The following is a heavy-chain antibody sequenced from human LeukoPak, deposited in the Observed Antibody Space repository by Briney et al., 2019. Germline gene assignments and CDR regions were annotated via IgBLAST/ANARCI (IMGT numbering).Heavy chain of an antibody. Sequence: SETLSLTCTVSGGSISSYYWSWIRQPAGKELEWIGRIYTSGSTNYNPSLKSRVTMSVDTSKNQFSLKLSSVTAADTAVYYCARHLGYCSSTSCPYYYYYYMDVWGKGTTVTVSS. J-gene: IGHJ6*03. CDR3: ARHLGYCSSTSCPYYYYYYMDV. CDR1: GGSISSYY. D-gene: IGHD2-2*01. CDR2: IYTSGST. V-gene: IGHV4-4*07.